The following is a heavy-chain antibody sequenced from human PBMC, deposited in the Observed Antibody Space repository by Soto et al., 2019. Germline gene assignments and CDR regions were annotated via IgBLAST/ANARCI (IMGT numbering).Heavy chain of an antibody. J-gene: IGHJ5*02. CDR1: GGSLSSYY. CDR3: GSVRPSGYVLS. CDR2: VYFSGNT. V-gene: IGHV4-59*01. D-gene: IGHD6-25*01. Sequence: QVQLQESGPGLVKPSETLSLTYTVSGGSLSSYYWTWIRQSPGKGLEWIGYVYFSGNTNYNPSLKSRVTISIDTSKNQFSLRLASVTAADTAFYYCGSVRPSGYVLSWGQGTLVTVSS.